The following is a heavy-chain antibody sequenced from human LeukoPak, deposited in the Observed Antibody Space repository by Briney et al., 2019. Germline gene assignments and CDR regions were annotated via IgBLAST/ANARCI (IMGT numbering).Heavy chain of an antibody. Sequence: GASVKVSCKASGYTFTGYYMHWVRQAPGQGLEWMGWVNPNSGGTNYAQKFQGRVTITRNTSISTAYMELSSLRSEDTAVYYCARGLQLEGFDYWGQGTLVTVSS. J-gene: IGHJ4*02. CDR2: VNPNSGGT. D-gene: IGHD6-6*01. V-gene: IGHV1-2*02. CDR1: GYTFTGYY. CDR3: ARGLQLEGFDY.